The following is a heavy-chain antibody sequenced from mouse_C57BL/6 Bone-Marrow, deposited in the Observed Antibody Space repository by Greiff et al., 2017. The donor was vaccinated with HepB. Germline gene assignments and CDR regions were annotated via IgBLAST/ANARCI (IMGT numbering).Heavy chain of an antibody. Sequence: VQLQQSGAELVRPGTSVKMSCKASGYTFTNYWIGWAKQRPGHGLEWIGDIYPGGGYTNYNEKFKGKATLTADKSSSTAYMQFSSLTSEDSAIYYSAREGGNYWFAYWGQVTLVTVSA. CDR3: AREGGNYWFAY. CDR1: GYTFTNYW. J-gene: IGHJ3*01. V-gene: IGHV1-63*01. CDR2: IYPGGGYT. D-gene: IGHD2-1*01.